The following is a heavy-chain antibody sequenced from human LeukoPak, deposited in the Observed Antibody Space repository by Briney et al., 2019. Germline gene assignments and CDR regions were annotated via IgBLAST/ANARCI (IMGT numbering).Heavy chain of an antibody. D-gene: IGHD4-23*01. J-gene: IGHJ4*02. CDR3: AKDDYGGNSGFDY. CDR2: IWYDGSNK. Sequence: GGSLRLSCAASGFTFSSYGMHWVRQAPGKGLEWVAVIWYDGSNKYYADSVKGRFTMSRDNSKNTLYLQMNGLRAEDTAVYYCAKDDYGGNSGFDYWGQGTLVTVSS. CDR1: GFTFSSYG. V-gene: IGHV3-33*06.